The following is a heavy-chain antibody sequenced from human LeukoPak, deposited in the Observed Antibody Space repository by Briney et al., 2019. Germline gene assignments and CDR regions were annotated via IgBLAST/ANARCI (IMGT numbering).Heavy chain of an antibody. J-gene: IGHJ4*02. CDR1: GYTFTGYY. CDR2: ISPNTGGT. Sequence: ASVKVSCKASGYTFTGYYMHWVRQAPGHGLEWMGWISPNTGGTNYAQKFQGRVTMTRDTSVSTAYMELTRLRSDDTAVYYCARDYDILTGYFLINWGRGTLVTVSS. D-gene: IGHD3-9*01. V-gene: IGHV1-2*02. CDR3: ARDYDILTGYFLIN.